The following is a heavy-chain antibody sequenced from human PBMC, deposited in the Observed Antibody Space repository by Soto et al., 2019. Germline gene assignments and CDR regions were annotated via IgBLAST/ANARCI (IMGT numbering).Heavy chain of an antibody. V-gene: IGHV4-4*02. J-gene: IGHJ4*02. D-gene: IGHD3-10*01. Sequence: QVQLQESGPGLVKPSGTLSLTCAVSGGSISSSNWCSWVRQPPVKGLEWIGEIYHSGSTNYNPSLKSRVTISVDKSKNQFSLKLSSVTAADTAVYYCASGVRLGELGYYFDYWGQGTLVTVAS. CDR1: GGSISSSNW. CDR3: ASGVRLGELGYYFDY. CDR2: IYHSGST.